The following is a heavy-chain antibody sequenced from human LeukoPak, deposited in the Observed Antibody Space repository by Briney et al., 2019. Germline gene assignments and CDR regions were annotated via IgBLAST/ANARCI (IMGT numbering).Heavy chain of an antibody. D-gene: IGHD4-17*01. Sequence: ASVKVSCKASGYTFITYYIHWVRQAPGQGLEWMGIINPSGGSTSYAQKFQGRVTMTRDMSTSTVYMELSSLRSEDTAVYYCARGPVDYGDYHFDYWGQGTLVTVSS. J-gene: IGHJ4*02. CDR2: INPSGGST. CDR3: ARGPVDYGDYHFDY. CDR1: GYTFITYY. V-gene: IGHV1-46*01.